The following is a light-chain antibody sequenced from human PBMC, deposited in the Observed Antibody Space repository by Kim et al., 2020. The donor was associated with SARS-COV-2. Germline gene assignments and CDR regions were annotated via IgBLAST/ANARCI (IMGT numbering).Light chain of an antibody. CDR1: NLGHKY. CDR2: RDT. CDR3: QAWDSSAAWV. Sequence: VSQGKKANITCSGDNLGHKYVSWYQQKPGQSPVLVIFRDTRRPSGIPERFSGSNSGNTATLTISGTQAMDEADFYCQAWDSSAAWVFGGGTQLTV. V-gene: IGLV3-1*01. J-gene: IGLJ3*02.